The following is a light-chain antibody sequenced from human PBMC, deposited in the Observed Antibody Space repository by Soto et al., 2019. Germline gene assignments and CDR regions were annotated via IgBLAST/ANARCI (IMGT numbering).Light chain of an antibody. Sequence: EIVLTQSPGTLSLSPGEGATLSCRASQSVSSSYLAWYQQKPGQAPRLLIYGASSRATGIPDTFRGSGFGTAFTITISKREPEGVAMYSCQQYGSSSCTLGKGTKLELK. CDR3: QQYGSSSCT. J-gene: IGKJ2*02. CDR2: GAS. CDR1: QSVSSSY. V-gene: IGKV3-20*01.